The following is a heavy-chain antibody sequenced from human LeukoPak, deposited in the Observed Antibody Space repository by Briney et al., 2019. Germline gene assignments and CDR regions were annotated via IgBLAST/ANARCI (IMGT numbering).Heavy chain of an antibody. V-gene: IGHV4-31*03. Sequence: SQTLSLACTVSGASISSGGYYWSWVRQYPGKGLEWTGYIYYGGSTYYNPSLKSRITISVNTSKNQFSLELSSVTAADTAVYYCARADGVVRGYFDYWGQGIMVTVSS. J-gene: IGHJ4*02. CDR1: GASISSGGYY. D-gene: IGHD2-8*01. CDR3: ARADGVVRGYFDY. CDR2: IYYGGST.